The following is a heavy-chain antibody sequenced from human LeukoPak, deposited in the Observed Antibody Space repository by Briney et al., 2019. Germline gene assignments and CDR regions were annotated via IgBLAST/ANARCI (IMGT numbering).Heavy chain of an antibody. J-gene: IGHJ3*02. CDR1: GYTFTSYG. CDR3: ARDLLVVVPAAIHAFDI. V-gene: IGHV1-18*01. Sequence: GASVKVSCKASGYTFTSYGISWVRQAPGQGLEWMGWISAYNGNTNYAQKLQGRVTMTTDTSTSTAYMELSSLRSEDTAVYYCARDLLVVVPAAIHAFDIWGQGTMVTVSS. D-gene: IGHD2-2*02. CDR2: ISAYNGNT.